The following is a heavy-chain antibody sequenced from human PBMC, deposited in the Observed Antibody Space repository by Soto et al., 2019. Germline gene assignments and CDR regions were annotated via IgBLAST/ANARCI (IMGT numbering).Heavy chain of an antibody. D-gene: IGHD3-10*01. CDR1: GFTFSDHS. V-gene: IGHV3-72*01. Sequence: EVQLVESGGGLVQPGGSLRLSCAASGFTFSDHSMDWVRQAPGKGLEWVGRTRNNANSYIIEYAAYVKGRFTISKDDSKNSLYLQMNSLETEDTAVYYWARYSGNYYKSLAYWGQGTLVTVSS. CDR3: ARYSGNYYKSLAY. J-gene: IGHJ4*02. CDR2: TRNNANSYII.